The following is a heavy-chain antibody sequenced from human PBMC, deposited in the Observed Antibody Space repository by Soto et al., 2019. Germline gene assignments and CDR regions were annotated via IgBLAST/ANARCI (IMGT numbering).Heavy chain of an antibody. CDR3: ARPGSSSGWYYFDY. D-gene: IGHD6-19*01. CDR2: ISYSGST. V-gene: IGHV4-39*01. Sequence: QQQLQESGPGLVKPSETLSLTCTVSGGSISSSSYYWGWIRQPPGKGLEWIGSISYSGSTYYNPSLKSRVTISVDTSKNQFSLKLSSVTAADTAVYYCARPGSSSGWYYFDYWGQGTLVTVSS. J-gene: IGHJ4*02. CDR1: GGSISSSSYY.